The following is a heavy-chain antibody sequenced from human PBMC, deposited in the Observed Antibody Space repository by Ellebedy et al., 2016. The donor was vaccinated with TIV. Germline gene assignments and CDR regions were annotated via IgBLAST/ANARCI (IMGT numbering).Heavy chain of an antibody. CDR1: GASVSSGSYY. D-gene: IGHD3-10*01. CDR2: IYYSGST. CDR3: ARAGPYGWFGEFRPALNWFDP. Sequence: SETLSLTXTVSGASVSSGSYYWSWIRQPPGKGLEWIGYIYYSGSTYYNPSLKSRVTISVDTSKNQFSLKLSSVTAADTAVYYCARAGPYGWFGEFRPALNWFDPWGQGTLVTVSS. V-gene: IGHV4-61*01. J-gene: IGHJ5*02.